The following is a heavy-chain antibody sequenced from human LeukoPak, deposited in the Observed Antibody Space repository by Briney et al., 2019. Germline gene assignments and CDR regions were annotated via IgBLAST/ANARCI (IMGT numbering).Heavy chain of an antibody. CDR3: ASVKGYAFDI. J-gene: IGHJ3*02. Sequence: GGSLRLSCAASGFTFSSYWMSWVRQAPGKGLEWVANIKQDGSEKYYVDSVEGRFTISRDNAKNSLYLQMNSLSAEDTAVYYSASVKGYAFDIWGQGTMVIVSS. CDR1: GFTFSSYW. V-gene: IGHV3-7*01. CDR2: IKQDGSEK. D-gene: IGHD1-1*01.